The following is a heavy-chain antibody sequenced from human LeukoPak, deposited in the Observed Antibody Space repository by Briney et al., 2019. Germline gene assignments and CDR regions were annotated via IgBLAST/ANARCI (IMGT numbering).Heavy chain of an antibody. V-gene: IGHV3-53*01. CDR1: GFTVSSNY. Sequence: GGSLRLSCAASGFTVSSNYMSWVREAPGKGLEWGSVIYSGGSTYYADSVKGRFTISRDNSKNTLYLQMNSLKTEDTAVYYCTTGGAEVVAATGTDYWGQGTLVTVSS. CDR3: TTGGAEVVAATGTDY. CDR2: IYSGGST. D-gene: IGHD2-15*01. J-gene: IGHJ4*02.